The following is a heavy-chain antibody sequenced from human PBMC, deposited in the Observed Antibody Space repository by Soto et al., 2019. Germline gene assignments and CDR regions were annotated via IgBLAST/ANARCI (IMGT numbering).Heavy chain of an antibody. V-gene: IGHV4-39*01. CDR3: ARRLELRVSGWYKGSWFDP. D-gene: IGHD6-19*01. CDR1: GGSISSSSYY. CDR2: IYYSGST. J-gene: IGHJ5*02. Sequence: PSETLSLTCTVSGGSISSSSYYWGWIRQPPGKGLEWIGSIYYSGSTYYNPSLKSRVTISVNTSKNQFSLKLSSVTAADTAVYYCARRLELRVSGWYKGSWFDPWGQGTLVTVPQ.